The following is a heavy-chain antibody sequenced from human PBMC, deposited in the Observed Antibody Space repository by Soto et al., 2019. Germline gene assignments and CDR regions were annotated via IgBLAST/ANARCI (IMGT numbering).Heavy chain of an antibody. CDR3: ARENYGSGSYLDV. V-gene: IGHV3-33*01. CDR1: GFTFSSYG. D-gene: IGHD3-10*01. Sequence: QVQLVESGGGVVQPGRSLRLSCAASGFTFSSYGMHWVRQAPGKGLEWVAVIWYDGSNKYYADSVKGRFTISRDNSKNTLYLQMNSLRAEDTAVYYCARENYGSGSYLDVWGQGTTVTVSS. CDR2: IWYDGSNK. J-gene: IGHJ6*02.